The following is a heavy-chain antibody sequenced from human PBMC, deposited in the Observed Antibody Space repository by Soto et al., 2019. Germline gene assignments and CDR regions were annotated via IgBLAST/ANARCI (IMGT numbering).Heavy chain of an antibody. V-gene: IGHV3-21*01. CDR2: IDPSSTDR. CDR3: ASDSLTGDPREAFDY. D-gene: IGHD7-27*01. J-gene: IGHJ4*02. CDR1: GFTFGAYS. Sequence: EVQLVESGGGLVKPGESLLIACAASGFTFGAYSLSWFRRAPGKGLEWVSSIDPSSTDRHYADSVEGRFTISRDNARRTLYLQMMNLAVEDTAVYYCASDSLTGDPREAFDYWGQGTTVTVSS.